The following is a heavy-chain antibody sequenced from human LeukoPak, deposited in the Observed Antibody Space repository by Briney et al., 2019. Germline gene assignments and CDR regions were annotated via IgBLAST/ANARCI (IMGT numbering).Heavy chain of an antibody. CDR2: IKQDGSEK. Sequence: GGSLRLSCAASRFTFSSFWMTWVRQAPGKGLEWVANIKQDGSEKYYVDSVQGRFTISRDNAKNSLYLQMDSLRAEDTAVYYCARDVGYDSSGSYPYYFDYWGLGTLVIVSS. V-gene: IGHV3-7*05. J-gene: IGHJ4*02. CDR1: RFTFSSFW. CDR3: ARDVGYDSSGSYPYYFDY. D-gene: IGHD3-22*01.